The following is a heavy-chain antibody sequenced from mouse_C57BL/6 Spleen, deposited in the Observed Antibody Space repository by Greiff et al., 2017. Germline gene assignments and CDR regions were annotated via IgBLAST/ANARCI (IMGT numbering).Heavy chain of an antibody. CDR3: ERRGVFAY. CDR2: INPNNGGT. CDR1: GYTFTDYN. V-gene: IGHV1-18*01. J-gene: IGHJ3*01. Sequence: EVQLQQSGPELVKPGASVKIPCKASGYTFTDYNMDWVKQSHGKSLEWIGDINPNNGGTIYTQKFKGKATLTVDKSSSTAYMELRSLTSEDTAVYYCERRGVFAYWGQGTLVTVSA.